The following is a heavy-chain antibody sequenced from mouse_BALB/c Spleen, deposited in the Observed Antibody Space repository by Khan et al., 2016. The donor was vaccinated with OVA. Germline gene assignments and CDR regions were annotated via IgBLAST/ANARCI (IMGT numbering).Heavy chain of an antibody. CDR2: INTYYGNT. CDR3: ARSGGNYSAVDY. D-gene: IGHD3-1*01. J-gene: IGHJ4*01. V-gene: IGHV1S137*01. Sequence: QVQLQQSGPELVRPGVSVKIFCKGSDYTFTDYAVHWMKQSHAKSLEWIGVINTYYGNTNYNQRLKGKATMTVDKSSSTAYMELARLTSEDSAIXYCARSGGNYSAVDYWGQGTSVTVSS. CDR1: DYTFTDYA.